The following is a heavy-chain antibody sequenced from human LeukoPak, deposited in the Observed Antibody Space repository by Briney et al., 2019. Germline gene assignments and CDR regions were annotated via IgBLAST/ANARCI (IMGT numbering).Heavy chain of an antibody. CDR1: GYSISSGYY. Sequence: SENLSLNCAVSGYSISSGYYWGWIRQPPGKGLEWIGSIYHSGSNYYNPYLKSRVTISVDTSENQFSLKLSSVTAADTAVYYCARGAYGSGSYSLNNWFDPWGQGTLVTVSS. J-gene: IGHJ5*02. V-gene: IGHV4-38-2*01. D-gene: IGHD3-10*01. CDR2: IYHSGSN. CDR3: ARGAYGSGSYSLNNWFDP.